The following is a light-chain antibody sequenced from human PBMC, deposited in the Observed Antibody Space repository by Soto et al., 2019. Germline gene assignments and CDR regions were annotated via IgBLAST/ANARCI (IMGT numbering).Light chain of an antibody. CDR1: QSLLHSNGHKY. J-gene: IGKJ1*01. V-gene: IGKV2-28*01. Sequence: DIVMTQSPLSLAVTPGEPASISCRSSQSLLHSNGHKYLDWFLQKPGQSPQLLIYLGSNRASGVPDRFSGSGSGTDFTLKISRVEAEDVGVYYCMQDLQTPWTFGQGTKVEIK. CDR3: MQDLQTPWT. CDR2: LGS.